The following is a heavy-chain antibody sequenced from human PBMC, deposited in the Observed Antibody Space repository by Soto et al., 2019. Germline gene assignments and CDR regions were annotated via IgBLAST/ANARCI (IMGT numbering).Heavy chain of an antibody. Sequence: QVQLVQSGAEVKKPGSSVKVSCKASGGTFSSYAISWVRQAPGQGLEWMGGIIPIFGTANYAQKFQGRVTITADESTSTAYMELSSLRSEDTAVYYCARVGDSMLVRVRYYYSGMDVWCQGCTVTVSS. J-gene: IGHJ6*02. V-gene: IGHV1-69*12. CDR1: GGTFSSYA. CDR3: ARVGDSMLVRVRYYYSGMDV. CDR2: IIPIFGTA. D-gene: IGHD6-6*01.